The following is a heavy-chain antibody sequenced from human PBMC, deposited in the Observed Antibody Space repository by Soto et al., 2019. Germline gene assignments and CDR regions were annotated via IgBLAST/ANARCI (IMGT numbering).Heavy chain of an antibody. J-gene: IGHJ6*02. CDR3: ARDHRGICSGGSCYGYYYGMDV. CDR2: INAGNGNT. CDR1: GYTFTSYA. D-gene: IGHD2-15*01. V-gene: IGHV1-3*01. Sequence: ASVKVSCKASGYTFTSYAMHWVRQAPGQRLEWMGWINAGNGNTKYSQKFQGRVTITRDTSASTAYMELSSLRSEDTAVYYCARDHRGICSGGSCYGYYYGMDVWGQGTTVTAP.